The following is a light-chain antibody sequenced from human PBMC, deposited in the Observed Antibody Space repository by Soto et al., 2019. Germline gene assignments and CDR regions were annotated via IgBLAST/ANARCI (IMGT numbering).Light chain of an antibody. CDR1: SRDVGNYNL. J-gene: IGLJ2*01. Sequence: QSALTQPASVSGSPGQAITISCTGTSRDVGNYNLVSWYQHHPGTAPKLMVYEVTKRPSGVSSRVSGSKSGNTASLTISGLLAEDEADYFCFSAANRPSAVVFGGGTKVPVL. V-gene: IGLV2-23*02. CDR2: EVT. CDR3: FSAANRPSAVV.